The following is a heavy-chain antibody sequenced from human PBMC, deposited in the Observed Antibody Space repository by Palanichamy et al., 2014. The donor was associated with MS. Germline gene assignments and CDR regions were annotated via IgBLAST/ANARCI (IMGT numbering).Heavy chain of an antibody. CDR2: INHSGNT. CDR3: ARGGDGNIPEAYFDY. J-gene: IGHJ4*02. D-gene: IGHD5-24*01. V-gene: IGHV4-34*02. Sequence: QVQLQQGGAGLLKPSEALSLTCAVYGGSFNDFYWAWIRQSPGKGLEWIGEINHSGNTNFNPSLVSRVTVSVDTSKNQFSLKLRSVTAADTAVYYCARGGDGNIPEAYFDYWGQGTLVTVSS. CDR1: GGSFNDFY.